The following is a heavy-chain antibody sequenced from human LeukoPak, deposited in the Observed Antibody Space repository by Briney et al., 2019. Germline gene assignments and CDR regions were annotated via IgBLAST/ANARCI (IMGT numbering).Heavy chain of an antibody. V-gene: IGHV3-30*18. D-gene: IGHD7-27*01. J-gene: IGHJ3*02. CDR1: GFTFDDYG. Sequence: PGGSLRLSCAASGFTFDDYGMNWVRQVPGKGLEWVAGISYDENNKYYAASVKGRFTISRDNSKNALYLQMNSLRAEDTAVYYCAKDLLTGNDAFDIWGQGTMVTVSS. CDR2: ISYDENNK. CDR3: AKDLLTGNDAFDI.